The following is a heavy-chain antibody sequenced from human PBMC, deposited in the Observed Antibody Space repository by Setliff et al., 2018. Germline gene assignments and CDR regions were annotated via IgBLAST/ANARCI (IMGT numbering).Heavy chain of an antibody. CDR2: INHRGST. CDR3: TVYNTGSSKDHY. Sequence: SETLSLTCGVYGGSFNDYYWSWIRQPPGKGLEWIGEINHRGSTNYNPSLKSRVTISVDTSKNQFSLKLSSVTAADTAVYYCTVYNTGSSKDHYWGQGTPVTVSS. D-gene: IGHD2-8*02. CDR1: GGSFNDYY. V-gene: IGHV4-34*01. J-gene: IGHJ4*02.